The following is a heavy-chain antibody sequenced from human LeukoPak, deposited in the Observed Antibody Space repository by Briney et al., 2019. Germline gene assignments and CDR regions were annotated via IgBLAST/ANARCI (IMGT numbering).Heavy chain of an antibody. D-gene: IGHD2-15*01. V-gene: IGHV3-23*01. CDR1: GITFSSYG. CDR2: ISHTGGSP. Sequence: PGGSLRLSCAASGITFSSYGMSWVRQAPGKGLEWVSSISHTGGSPYYADSVKGRFTVSRDNSKNTLYLQMNSLTVGDTAIYYCAKNADRGAYCRGGSCYPYYYYYMDVWGTGTTVTISS. CDR3: AKNADRGAYCRGGSCYPYYYYYMDV. J-gene: IGHJ6*03.